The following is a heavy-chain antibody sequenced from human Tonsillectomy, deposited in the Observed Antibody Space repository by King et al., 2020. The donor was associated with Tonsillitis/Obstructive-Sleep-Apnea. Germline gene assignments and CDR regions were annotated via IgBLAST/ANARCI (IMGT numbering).Heavy chain of an antibody. Sequence: VQLVESGGGVVQPGRSLRLSCAASGFTFNSYSMHWVRQAPGKGLEWVALISYDGIKKYYADSVKGRFTISRDNSKNTPSLQMNSLRDDDTAVYYCATIWGGYDKGGFDFWGQGNLVTVSS. D-gene: IGHD5-12*01. CDR2: ISYDGIKK. V-gene: IGHV3-30*04. J-gene: IGHJ4*02. CDR3: ATIWGGYDKGGFDF. CDR1: GFTFNSYS.